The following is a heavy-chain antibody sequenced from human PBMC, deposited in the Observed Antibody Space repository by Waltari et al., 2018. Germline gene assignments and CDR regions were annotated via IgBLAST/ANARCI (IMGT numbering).Heavy chain of an antibody. D-gene: IGHD2-15*01. CDR3: VKDWNPATCYSEFFQH. Sequence: EVQLVESGRGLVQPGESLRVACSASGFTFSSYPMQWVRQAPGKGLEWISAIGIDERRTFYAAPVKGRFTISRDNSKNTVYLQMSSLTAEDTGIYYCVKDWNPATCYSEFFQHWGQGTLVTVSS. CDR1: GFTFSSYP. J-gene: IGHJ1*01. V-gene: IGHV3-64D*08. CDR2: IGIDERRT.